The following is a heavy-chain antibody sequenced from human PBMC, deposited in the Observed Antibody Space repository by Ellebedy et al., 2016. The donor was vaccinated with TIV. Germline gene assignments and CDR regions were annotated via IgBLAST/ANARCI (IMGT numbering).Heavy chain of an antibody. CDR1: GYSFSNYG. CDR2: VSAYNGNT. J-gene: IGHJ4*02. V-gene: IGHV1-18*01. CDR3: ARADVVRGVIMDFDY. Sequence: AASVKVSCKASGYSFSNYGISWVRQAPGQGLEWMGWVSAYNGNTNYAQKLQGRVTMTTDTSTTTAYMGLRSLRSDDTAVYYCARADVVRGVIMDFDYWGQGTLVTVSS. D-gene: IGHD3-10*01.